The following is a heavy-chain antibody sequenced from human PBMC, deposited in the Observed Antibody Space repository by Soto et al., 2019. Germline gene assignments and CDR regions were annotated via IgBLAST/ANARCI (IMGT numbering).Heavy chain of an antibody. Sequence: PGESLKISCKGPGYSFTSYWISWVRQMPGKGLEWMGRIDPSDSYTNYSPSFQGHVTISADKSISTAYLQWSSLKASDTAMYYCARWDCSSTSCHCYYGTDVWGQGTTVTVSS. J-gene: IGHJ6*02. CDR3: ARWDCSSTSCHCYYGTDV. CDR2: IDPSDSYT. CDR1: GYSFTSYW. D-gene: IGHD2-2*01. V-gene: IGHV5-10-1*01.